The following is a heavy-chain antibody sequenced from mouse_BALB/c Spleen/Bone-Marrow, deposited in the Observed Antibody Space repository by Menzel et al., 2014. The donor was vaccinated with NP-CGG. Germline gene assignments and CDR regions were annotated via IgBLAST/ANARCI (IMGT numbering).Heavy chain of an antibody. Sequence: VHLVESGAELVKPGASVKLSCKAAGYTFTSSDINWVRQRPEQGLAWIGRIFPGNVSTEYNDMFKVKATLTTDKSSSTVYMQLSRLTSEDSAVYFCSRGGWLGGYFDDWGAGTTVTVSS. CDR1: GYTFTSSD. CDR3: SRGGWLGGYFDD. V-gene: IGHV1-77*01. CDR2: IFPGNVST. D-gene: IGHD2-3*01. J-gene: IGHJ1*01.